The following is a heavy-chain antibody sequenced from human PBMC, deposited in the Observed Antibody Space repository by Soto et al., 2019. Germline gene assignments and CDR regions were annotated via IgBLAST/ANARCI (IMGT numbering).Heavy chain of an antibody. V-gene: IGHV5-51*01. D-gene: IGHD3-3*01. Sequence: GESLKISCKGSGYNFAGYWIAWVRQMPGKGLELMGIIYPSDSDTRYRPPFQGQVTISADKSISSAYLQWSSLRASDTAMYYCARGGVSTRTFDYWGQGTPVTVSS. CDR3: ARGGVSTRTFDY. CDR1: GYNFAGYW. J-gene: IGHJ4*02. CDR2: IYPSDSDT.